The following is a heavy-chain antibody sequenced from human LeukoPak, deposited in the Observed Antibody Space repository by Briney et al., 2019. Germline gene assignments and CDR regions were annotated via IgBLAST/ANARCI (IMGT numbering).Heavy chain of an antibody. CDR3: ARDRGHPERGPEYYFDY. CDR2: IIPIFGTA. J-gene: IGHJ4*02. Sequence: SVKVSCKASGGTFSSYAISWVRQAPGQGLEWMGGIIPIFGTANYAQKFQGRATITTDESTSTAYMELSSLRSEDTAVYYCARDRGHPERGPEYYFDYWGQGTLVTVSS. V-gene: IGHV1-69*05. CDR1: GGTFSSYA.